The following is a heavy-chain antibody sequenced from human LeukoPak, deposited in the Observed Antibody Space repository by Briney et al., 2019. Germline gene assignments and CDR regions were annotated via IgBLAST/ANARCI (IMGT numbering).Heavy chain of an antibody. CDR1: GGSISSRNYY. J-gene: IGHJ4*02. CDR3: ARHMRYYGSGSFSPFDY. CDR2: IYYSGST. D-gene: IGHD3-10*01. V-gene: IGHV4-39*01. Sequence: SETLSLTCTVSGGSISSRNYYWAWIRQPPGRGLEWIGSIYYSGSTYYNPPLKSRVTISVDTSKNQFSLKLISLTAADTALYYCARHMRYYGSGSFSPFDYWGQGTLVTASS.